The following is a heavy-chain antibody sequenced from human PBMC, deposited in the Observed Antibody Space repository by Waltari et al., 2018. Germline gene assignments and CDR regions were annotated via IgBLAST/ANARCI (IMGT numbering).Heavy chain of an antibody. CDR3: ARYLRWDAFDI. CDR2: INHSGST. Sequence: QLQLQESGPGLVKPSETLSLTCTVSGGSISSSSYYWGWIRQPPGKGLEWIGEINHSGSTNYNPSLKSRVTISVDTSKNQFSLKLSSVTAADTAVYYCARYLRWDAFDIWGQGTMVTVSS. J-gene: IGHJ3*02. D-gene: IGHD4-17*01. CDR1: GGSISSSSYY. V-gene: IGHV4-39*07.